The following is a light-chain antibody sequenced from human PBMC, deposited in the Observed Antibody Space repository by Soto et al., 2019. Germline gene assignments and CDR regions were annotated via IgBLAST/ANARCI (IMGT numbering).Light chain of an antibody. V-gene: IGKV1-39*01. CDR2: DVS. CDR1: QTISNF. Sequence: DIQWTQPPSSLSASVGDRFTIPCLASQTISNFLNWYQQRSGEAPKLLLYDVSTLQTGVPSRFSGSGSGTDFSLTISSLQPEDLGTYYCQQTFSTSITFGQGTRLEI. J-gene: IGKJ5*01. CDR3: QQTFSTSIT.